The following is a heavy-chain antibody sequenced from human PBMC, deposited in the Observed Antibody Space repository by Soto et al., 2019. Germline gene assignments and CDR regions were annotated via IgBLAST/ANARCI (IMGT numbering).Heavy chain of an antibody. J-gene: IGHJ6*02. D-gene: IGHD2-2*01. V-gene: IGHV1-2*02. Sequence: QVQLVQSGAEVKKPGASVKVSCKASGYTFTGYYMHWVRQAPGQGLEWMGWINPNSGGTNYAQKFQGRVTMTRDTSISTAYMELSRLRSDDTAVYYCARDIGYCSSTSCLSYYYYYYGMDVWGQGTTVTVSS. CDR3: ARDIGYCSSTSCLSYYYYYYGMDV. CDR2: INPNSGGT. CDR1: GYTFTGYY.